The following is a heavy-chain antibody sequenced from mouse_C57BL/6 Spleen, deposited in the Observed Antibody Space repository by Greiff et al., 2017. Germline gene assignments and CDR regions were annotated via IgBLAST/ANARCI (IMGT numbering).Heavy chain of an antibody. CDR2: FYPGSGSI. Sequence: QVQLKESGAELVKPGASVKLSCKASGYTFTEYTIHWVKQRSGQGLEWIGWFYPGSGSIKYNEKFKDKATLTADKSSSTVYMELSRLTSEDSAVYFCARHEGRGSSHYYAMDYWGQGTSVTVSS. CDR1: GYTFTEYT. J-gene: IGHJ4*01. D-gene: IGHD1-1*01. CDR3: ARHEGRGSSHYYAMDY. V-gene: IGHV1-62-2*01.